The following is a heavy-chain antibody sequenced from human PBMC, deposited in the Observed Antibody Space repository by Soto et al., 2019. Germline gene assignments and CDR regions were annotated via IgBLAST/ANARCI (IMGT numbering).Heavy chain of an antibody. J-gene: IGHJ6*02. V-gene: IGHV3-23*01. CDR1: GFSFSNYA. D-gene: IGHD3-10*01. CDR2: ISDSGDIT. CDR3: AKFNYYYGSGRSIAPHYGMDV. Sequence: EEQLLQSGGGLVQPGGSLRLSCAGSGFSFSNYAMTWVRQAPGKGLEWVSVISDSGDITYYADSVKGRFTIIRDNSKNTLFLQMHSLRAEDTAVYYCAKFNYYYGSGRSIAPHYGMDVWGQGNSVSVSS.